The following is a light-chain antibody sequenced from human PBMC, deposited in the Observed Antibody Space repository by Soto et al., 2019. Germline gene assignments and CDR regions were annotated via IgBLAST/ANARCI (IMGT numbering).Light chain of an antibody. V-gene: IGLV1-44*01. CDR3: QSYDNNLRI. CDR2: NSF. J-gene: IGLJ2*01. Sequence: QSVLTQPPSASGTPGQRVTISCSGRTSNIGTYTVNWYQHFPGAAPKLLIYNSFQRPSGVPDRFSGSRSGTSASLAVSGLQSEDEADYYCQSYDNNLRIFGGATRLTVL. CDR1: TSNIGTYT.